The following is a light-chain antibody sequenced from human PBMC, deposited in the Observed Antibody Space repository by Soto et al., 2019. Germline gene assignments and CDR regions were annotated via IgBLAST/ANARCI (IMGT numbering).Light chain of an antibody. CDR1: QTILSN. CDR3: QHRSNS. V-gene: IGKV3-11*01. Sequence: EIVMTQSPATLSVFPGERATLSCRASQTILSNLAWYQQKPGQAPRLLIYGASSRANGIPDRFSGSGSGTDFTLTISSLEPEDFAVYYCQHRSNSFGGGTKVDNK. CDR2: GAS. J-gene: IGKJ4*01.